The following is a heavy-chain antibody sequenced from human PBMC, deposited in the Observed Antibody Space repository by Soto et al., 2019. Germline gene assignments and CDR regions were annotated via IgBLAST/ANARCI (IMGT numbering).Heavy chain of an antibody. J-gene: IGHJ4*02. V-gene: IGHV4-4*07. CDR3: ARDNNDFWSLYPLAFDY. CDR2: VSTSGNV. Sequence: SETLSLTCTVSGGSLTKYYWSWIRQPAGKGLEWIGRVSTSGNVVSKASLRSRLTMSIDTSKNQFSLRLTSVTAADTAVYYCARDNNDFWSLYPLAFDYWGQGALVTVSS. CDR1: GGSLTKYY. D-gene: IGHD3-3*01.